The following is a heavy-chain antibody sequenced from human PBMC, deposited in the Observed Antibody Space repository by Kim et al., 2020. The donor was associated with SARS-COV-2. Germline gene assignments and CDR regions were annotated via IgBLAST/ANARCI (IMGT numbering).Heavy chain of an antibody. D-gene: IGHD1-26*01. Sequence: YNPTLKSRVTMSVDTSKNQFSLKLSSGTAADTAVYYCAVSALVGATLRDYWGQGTLVTVSS. CDR3: AVSALVGATLRDY. J-gene: IGHJ4*02. V-gene: IGHV4-4*07.